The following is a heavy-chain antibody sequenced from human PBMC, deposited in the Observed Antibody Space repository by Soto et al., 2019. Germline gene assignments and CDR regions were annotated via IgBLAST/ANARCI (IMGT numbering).Heavy chain of an antibody. J-gene: IGHJ4*02. CDR3: AMNKGYFDY. CDR2: IIPTLGIA. CDR1: GGTFSSYT. V-gene: IGHV1-69*02. Sequence: QVQLVQSGAEVKKPGSSAKVSCKASGGTFSSYTISWVRQAPGQGLEWMGRIIPTLGIANYAQKFQGRVTITADKSTSTAYMELSSLRSEDTAVYYCAMNKGYFDYWGQGTLVTVSS.